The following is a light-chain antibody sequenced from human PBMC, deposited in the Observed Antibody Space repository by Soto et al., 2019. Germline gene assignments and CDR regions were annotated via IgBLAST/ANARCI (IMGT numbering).Light chain of an antibody. CDR3: CSYAGRYTYV. J-gene: IGLJ1*01. Sequence: QSARTQPASVSGSPGQSITISCTGTSSDVGSYNLVSWYQQHPGKAPKLMIYEGTKRPSGVSNRFSGSKSGNTASLTISGLQAEDEADYYCCSYAGRYTYVFATGTKVTVL. CDR1: SSDVGSYNL. CDR2: EGT. V-gene: IGLV2-23*01.